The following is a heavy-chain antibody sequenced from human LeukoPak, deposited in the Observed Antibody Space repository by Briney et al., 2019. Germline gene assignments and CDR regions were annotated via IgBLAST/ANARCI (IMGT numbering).Heavy chain of an antibody. Sequence: GASAKVSCNASRYTFTSYYMHRVRHAPGQGLELMGIINPSGGRTSYGQKFQGRVTMTRDTSTSTVYMELSRLRSEVSAVYYCAREFTTYFYFWSSYSYFDFWGQGTLVTVSS. CDR1: RYTFTSYY. D-gene: IGHD3-3*01. V-gene: IGHV1-46*01. CDR3: AREFTTYFYFWSSYSYFDF. CDR2: INPSGGRT. J-gene: IGHJ4*02.